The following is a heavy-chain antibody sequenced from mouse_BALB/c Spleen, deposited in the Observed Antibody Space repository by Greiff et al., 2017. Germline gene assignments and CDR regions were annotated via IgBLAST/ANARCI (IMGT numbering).Heavy chain of an antibody. Sequence: DVKLVESGGGLVKPGGSLKLSCAASGFTFSSYAMSWVRQSPEKRLEWVAEISSGGSYTYYPDTVTGRFTISRDNAKNTLYLEMSSLRSEDTAMYYCAREGRGAWFAYWGQGTLVTVSA. CDR3: AREGRGAWFAY. CDR2: ISSGGSYT. CDR1: GFTFSSYA. J-gene: IGHJ3*01. V-gene: IGHV5-9-4*01.